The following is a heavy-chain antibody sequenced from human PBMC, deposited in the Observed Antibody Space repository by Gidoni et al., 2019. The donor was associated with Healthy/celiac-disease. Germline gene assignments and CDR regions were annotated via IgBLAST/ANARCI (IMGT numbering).Heavy chain of an antibody. Sequence: QVQLQQWGAGLLKPSETLSLTCAVYGGSFSGYYWSWIRQPPGKGLEWIGEINHSGSTNYNPSLKSRVTISVDTSKNQFSLKLSSVTAADTAVYYCARVHISLYSSSWYVQLASGFDPWGQGTLVTVSS. CDR1: GGSFSGYY. V-gene: IGHV4-34*01. J-gene: IGHJ5*02. CDR3: ARVHISLYSSSWYVQLASGFDP. CDR2: INHSGST. D-gene: IGHD6-13*01.